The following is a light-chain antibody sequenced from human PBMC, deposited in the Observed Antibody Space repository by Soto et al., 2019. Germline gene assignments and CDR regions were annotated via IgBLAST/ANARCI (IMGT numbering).Light chain of an antibody. Sequence: EIVMTQSPATLSVSPGERATLSCRASQSVSSNLAWYQQKPGQAPRLLIYGASTRATGIPARFSGSGSGTEFTLTISSLQSEDFAVYYGQQYNNWPPATFGPGTKLEIK. CDR2: GAS. J-gene: IGKJ2*01. V-gene: IGKV3-15*01. CDR1: QSVSSN. CDR3: QQYNNWPPAT.